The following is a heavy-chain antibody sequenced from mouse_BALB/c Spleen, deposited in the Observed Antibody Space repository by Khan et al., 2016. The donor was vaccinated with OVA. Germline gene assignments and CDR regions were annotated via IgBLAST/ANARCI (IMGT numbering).Heavy chain of an antibody. J-gene: IGHJ4*01. V-gene: IGHV9-4*02. CDR1: GYTFTTAG. CDR2: INTHSGVP. D-gene: IGHD2-14*01. Sequence: QIQLVQSGPELKKPGETVRISCKASGYTFTTAGIQWVQKMPGKGLKWIGWINTHSGVPKYAEDFKGRFAFSLEISVSTAYLQITNLKNEDTATCFWARGGAAYYRNDGGAMEYWGQGTSVTVSS. CDR3: ARGGAAYYRNDGGAMEY.